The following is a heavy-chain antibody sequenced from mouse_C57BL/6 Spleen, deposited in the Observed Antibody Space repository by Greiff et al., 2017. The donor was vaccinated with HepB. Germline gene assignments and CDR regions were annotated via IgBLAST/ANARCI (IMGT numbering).Heavy chain of an antibody. CDR3: TRDGGRGIFDY. J-gene: IGHJ2*01. CDR2: IDPETGGT. CDR1: GYTFTDYE. D-gene: IGHD1-1*01. V-gene: IGHV1-15*01. Sequence: VQLVESGAELVRPGASVTLSCKASGYTFTDYEMHWVKQTPVHGLEWIGAIDPETGGTAYNQKFKGKAILTADKSSSTAYMELRSLTSEDSAVYYCTRDGGRGIFDYWGQGTTLTVSS.